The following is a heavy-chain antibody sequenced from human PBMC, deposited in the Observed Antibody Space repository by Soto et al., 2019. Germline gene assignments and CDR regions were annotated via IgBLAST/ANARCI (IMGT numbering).Heavy chain of an antibody. CDR3: AKDILADYDILTGYYPGFDY. D-gene: IGHD3-9*01. V-gene: IGHV3-23*01. J-gene: IGHJ4*02. CDR1: GFPFDNYA. Sequence: HPGGSLRLSCEASGFPFDNYAMSWVRQAPGKGLEWVSAISGGSPKEFYAESVKGRFTISRDNSKNTLFLEMNSLRADDAALYYCAKDILADYDILTGYYPGFDYWGQGTLVTVSS. CDR2: ISGGSPKE.